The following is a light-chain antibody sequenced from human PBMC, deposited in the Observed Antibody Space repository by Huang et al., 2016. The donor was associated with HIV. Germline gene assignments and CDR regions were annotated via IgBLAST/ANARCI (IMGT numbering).Light chain of an antibody. Sequence: DIQMTQSPSSLAASVGDRVTITCRASQNIINYLNWYQQKPVKAPTPLIYAATNLQDGVPFRFSGSGSGTDFTLTINNLQPEDFATYYCQQSYRTPRTFGQGTKLGIK. CDR3: QQSYRTPRT. V-gene: IGKV1-39*01. J-gene: IGKJ2*02. CDR2: AAT. CDR1: QNIINY.